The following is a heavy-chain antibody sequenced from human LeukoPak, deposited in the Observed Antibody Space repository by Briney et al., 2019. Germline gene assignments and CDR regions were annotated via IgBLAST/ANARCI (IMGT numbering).Heavy chain of an antibody. CDR1: GYSISSGFY. CDR3: ARANYYDTSGYSRGAFDI. V-gene: IGHV4-38-2*02. CDR2: IFRSGST. D-gene: IGHD3-22*01. Sequence: TSETLSLTCTVSGYSISSGFYWGWIRQPPGKGLEWIGSIFRSGSTYYNPSLKSRVTISVDTSKNQFSLKLSSVTAADTAVFYCARANYYDTSGYSRGAFDIWGQGTMVTVSS. J-gene: IGHJ3*02.